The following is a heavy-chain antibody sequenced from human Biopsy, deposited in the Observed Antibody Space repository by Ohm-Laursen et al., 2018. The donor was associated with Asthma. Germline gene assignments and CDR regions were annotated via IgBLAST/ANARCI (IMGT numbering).Heavy chain of an antibody. CDR1: GFTFGDYW. V-gene: IGHV3-7*01. J-gene: IGHJ4*02. Sequence: SLRLSCAASGFTFGDYWMSWVRQVPGKGLEWVANIKHDGSEKNHVDSLKGRFTISRDNAKNSLYLHMNSLRAEDTAVYYCARGGYCTSPTCPWGRYATDVWGQGTLVTVSS. CDR2: IKHDGSEK. D-gene: IGHD2-2*01. CDR3: ARGGYCTSPTCPWGRYATDV.